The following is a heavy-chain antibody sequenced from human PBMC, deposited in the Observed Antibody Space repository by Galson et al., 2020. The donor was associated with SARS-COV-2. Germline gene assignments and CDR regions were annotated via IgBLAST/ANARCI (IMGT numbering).Heavy chain of an antibody. CDR2: IYYRGST. D-gene: IGHD3-10*01. CDR1: GGSISSGGYS. CDR3: AREITMVRENGWFDP. J-gene: IGHJ5*02. Sequence: SETLSLTCAVSGGSISSGGYSWSWIRQPPGKGLEWIGYIYYRGSTYYNPSLKSRVTISVDTSKNQFSLKLSSVTAADTAVYYCAREITMVRENGWFDPWGQGTLVTVSS. V-gene: IGHV4-30-4*07.